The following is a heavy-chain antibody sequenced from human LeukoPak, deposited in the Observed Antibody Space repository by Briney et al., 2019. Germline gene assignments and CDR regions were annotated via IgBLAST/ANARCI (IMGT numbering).Heavy chain of an antibody. CDR1: GGTFSSYA. Sequence: ASVKVSCKASGGTFSSYAISWVRQAPGQGLEWMGRIIPIFGTANYAQKFQGRVTITADESTSTAYMELSSLRSEDTAVYYCASLPLEYSSSSGEDYWGQGTLVTVSS. J-gene: IGHJ4*02. CDR2: IIPIFGTA. CDR3: ASLPLEYSSSSGEDY. V-gene: IGHV1-69*13. D-gene: IGHD6-6*01.